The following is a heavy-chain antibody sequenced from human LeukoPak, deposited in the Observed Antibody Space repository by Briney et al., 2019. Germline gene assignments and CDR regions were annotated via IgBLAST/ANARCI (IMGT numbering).Heavy chain of an antibody. CDR3: ARVDGTVTTLASFYYYGMDV. J-gene: IGHJ6*02. CDR1: GGSISSYY. D-gene: IGHD4-17*01. V-gene: IGHV4-59*01. CDR2: IYYSGST. Sequence: TSETLSLTCTVSGGSISSYYWSWIRQPPGKGLEWIGYIYYSGSTNYNPSLKSRVTISVDTSKNQFSLKLSSVTAADTAVYYCARVDGTVTTLASFYYYGMDVWGQGTTVTVSS.